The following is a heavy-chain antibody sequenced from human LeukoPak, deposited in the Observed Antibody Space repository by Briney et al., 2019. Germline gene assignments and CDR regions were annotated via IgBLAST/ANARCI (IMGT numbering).Heavy chain of an antibody. V-gene: IGHV4-4*02. J-gene: IGHJ4*02. D-gene: IGHD2-15*01. CDR2: IYHSGST. Sequence: SETLSLTCAVSGGSISSSNWWSWVRQPPGKGLEWIGEIYHSGSTNYNPSLKSRVTISVDRSKNQFSLKLSSVTAADTAVYYCAREPEGSRYCSGGSCYASGYPIDYWGQGTLVTVSS. CDR3: AREPEGSRYCSGGSCYASGYPIDY. CDR1: GGSISSSNW.